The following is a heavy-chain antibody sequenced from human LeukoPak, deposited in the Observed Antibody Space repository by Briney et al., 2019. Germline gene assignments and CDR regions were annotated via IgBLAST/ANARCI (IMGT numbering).Heavy chain of an antibody. CDR2: ISYDGSNK. V-gene: IGHV3-30-3*01. Sequence: GRSLRLSCAASGFTFSSYAMHWVRQAPGKGLEWVAVISYDGSNKYYADSVKGRFTISRDNSKNTLYLQMNSLRAEDTAVYYCARDCSGGSCYYDYWGPGTLVTVSS. CDR3: ARDCSGGSCYYDY. CDR1: GFTFSSYA. J-gene: IGHJ4*02. D-gene: IGHD2-15*01.